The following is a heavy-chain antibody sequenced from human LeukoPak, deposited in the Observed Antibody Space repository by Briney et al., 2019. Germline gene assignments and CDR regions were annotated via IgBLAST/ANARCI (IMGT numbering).Heavy chain of an antibody. Sequence: GGSLRLSCAASGFTFSSYSMNWVRQAPGKGLEWISYISGSSSTIYYADSVKGRFTISRDNAKNSLYLQMNSLRAEDTAVYYCAKGPYYDILTGYYNVHYMDVWGKGTTVTVSS. V-gene: IGHV3-48*04. CDR2: ISGSSSTI. J-gene: IGHJ6*03. CDR3: AKGPYYDILTGYYNVHYMDV. CDR1: GFTFSSYS. D-gene: IGHD3-9*01.